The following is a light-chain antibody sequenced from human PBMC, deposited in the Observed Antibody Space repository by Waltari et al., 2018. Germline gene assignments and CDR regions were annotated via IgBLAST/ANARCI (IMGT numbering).Light chain of an antibody. CDR3: QVWDSDSDHVL. V-gene: IGLV3-21*02. CDR2: DDT. Sequence: SVVLIQPASVSAAPGQTATISCRKTNIEQTYVHSYQQRPGQAPEMVVYDDTDRPAGIPGRFSGSSSGNTATLTISRVEAGDEADYYCQVWDSDSDHVLFGGGTRLTVL. J-gene: IGLJ2*01. CDR1: NIEQTY.